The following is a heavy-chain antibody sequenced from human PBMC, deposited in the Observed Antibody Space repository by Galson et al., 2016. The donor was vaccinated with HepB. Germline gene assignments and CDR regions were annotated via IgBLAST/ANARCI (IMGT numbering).Heavy chain of an antibody. J-gene: IGHJ5*02. D-gene: IGHD3-3*01. CDR3: AKERFWSGYTYFDP. CDR1: GFAFSGFA. CDR2: IGGSGTYT. Sequence: SLRLSCAASGFAFSGFAMSWVRQAPGKGLEWVSSIGGSGTYTYYADSVKGRFTISRDNSQNTLFLHMNSLRAEDTAVYYCAKERFWSGYTYFDPWGQGIQVTVSS. V-gene: IGHV3-23*01.